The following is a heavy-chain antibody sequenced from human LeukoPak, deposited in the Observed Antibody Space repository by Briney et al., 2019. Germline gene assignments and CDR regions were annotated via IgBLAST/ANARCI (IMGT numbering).Heavy chain of an antibody. CDR1: GGSISSYY. V-gene: IGHV4-59*08. CDR3: ARQLYSNYNYFDY. J-gene: IGHJ4*02. Sequence: SETLSLTCTVSGGSISSYYWSWIRQPPGKGLEWIGYTHYSGSTNYNPSLKSRVTISGDTSENRFSLRLSSVTAADTAVYYCARQLYSNYNYFDYWGQGALVTVSS. CDR2: THYSGST. D-gene: IGHD4-11*01.